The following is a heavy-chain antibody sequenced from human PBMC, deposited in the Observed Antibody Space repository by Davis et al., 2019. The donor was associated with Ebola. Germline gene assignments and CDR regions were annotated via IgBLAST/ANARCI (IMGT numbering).Heavy chain of an antibody. CDR1: GYTFTSYA. J-gene: IGHJ6*02. V-gene: IGHV1-3*01. CDR2: INAGNGNT. D-gene: IGHD2-15*01. CDR3: ARVCGSCYLWVWDYGMDV. Sequence: ASVKVSCKASGYTFTSYAMHWVRQAPGQRLEWMGWINAGNGNTKYSQKFQGRVTITRDTSASTAYMELSSLRSEDTAVYYCARVCGSCYLWVWDYGMDVWGQGTTVTVSS.